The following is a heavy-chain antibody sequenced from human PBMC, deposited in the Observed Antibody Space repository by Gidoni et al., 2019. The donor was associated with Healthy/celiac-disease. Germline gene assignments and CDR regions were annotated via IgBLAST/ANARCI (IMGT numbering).Heavy chain of an antibody. CDR3: ARRRGYYYDSSGPSYYFDY. V-gene: IGHV5-10-1*01. J-gene: IGHJ4*02. Sequence: KGLEWMGRIDPSDSYTNYSPSFQGHVTISADKSISTAYLQWSSLKASDTAMYYCARRRGYYYDSSGPSYYFDYWGQGTLVTVSS. D-gene: IGHD3-22*01. CDR2: IDPSDSYT.